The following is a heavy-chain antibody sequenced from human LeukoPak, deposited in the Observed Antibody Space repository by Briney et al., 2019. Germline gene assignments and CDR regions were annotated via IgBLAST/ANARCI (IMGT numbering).Heavy chain of an antibody. CDR3: ARDPAARSLPDNWFDP. Sequence: GGPLRLSCAASGFTFSRSWMHWVRQSPGKGLMWVSRINGDGSDTSYADSVKGRFTISRDNDKNILYLQMNSLQTEDAAVYYCARDPAARSLPDNWFDPCGQGTLVTVSS. CDR1: GFTFSRSW. V-gene: IGHV3-74*01. CDR2: INGDGSDT. J-gene: IGHJ5*02. D-gene: IGHD6-25*01.